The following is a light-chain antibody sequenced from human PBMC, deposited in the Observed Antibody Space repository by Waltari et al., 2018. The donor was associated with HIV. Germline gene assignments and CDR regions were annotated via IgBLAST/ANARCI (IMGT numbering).Light chain of an antibody. CDR2: RNN. Sequence: QSVLTQPPSASGTPGQRVTISCSGSSSNIGSNYVYWYQQLPGTAPKLLIYRNNQRPSGVPDRFSGSKSGTSASRAISGLRSEDEADYYCAAWDDSLRGFYVFGTGTKVTVL. J-gene: IGLJ1*01. V-gene: IGLV1-47*01. CDR3: AAWDDSLRGFYV. CDR1: SSNIGSNY.